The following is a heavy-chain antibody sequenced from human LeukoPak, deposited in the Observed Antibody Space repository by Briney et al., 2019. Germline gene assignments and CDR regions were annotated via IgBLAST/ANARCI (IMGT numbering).Heavy chain of an antibody. CDR2: ISSSSSYI. D-gene: IGHD3-3*01. V-gene: IGHV3-21*01. Sequence: GGSLRLCCAASGFTFSSYSMNWVRQAPGKGLELVSSISSSSSYIYYADSVKGRFTISRDNAKNSLYLQMNSLRAEDTAVYYCARVGGQRYYDFWSGSYYFDYWGQGTLVTVSS. CDR3: ARVGGQRYYDFWSGSYYFDY. CDR1: GFTFSSYS. J-gene: IGHJ4*02.